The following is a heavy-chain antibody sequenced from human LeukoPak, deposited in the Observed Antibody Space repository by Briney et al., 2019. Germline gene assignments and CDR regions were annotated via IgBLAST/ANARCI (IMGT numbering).Heavy chain of an antibody. CDR2: INHSGST. CDR3: ARGSVMITSGGVIALDAFDI. CDR1: GGSFTIYY. Sequence: SETLSLICAVYGGSFTIYYWSWIRQPPGKGLEWIGEINHSGSTNYNPSLKSRVTISVDTSKNQFSLKLSSVTAADTAVYYCARGSVMITSGGVIALDAFDIWGQGTMVTVSS. J-gene: IGHJ3*02. V-gene: IGHV4-34*01. D-gene: IGHD3-16*02.